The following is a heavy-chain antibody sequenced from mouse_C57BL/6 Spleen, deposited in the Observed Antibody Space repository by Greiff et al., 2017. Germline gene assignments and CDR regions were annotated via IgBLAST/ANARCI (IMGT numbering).Heavy chain of an antibody. D-gene: IGHD1-1*01. CDR2: IWTGGGT. CDR1: VFSFPISA. J-gene: IGHJ2*01. CDR3: ARKEYDYGIGH. Sequence: QVQLKQSGPGLVPSSQRLSIPCTVPVFSFPISAIRWVSPPPGNGLAWLGVIWTGGGTNYNSALKSRLSISNDNSKSQVFLKMNSLQTDDTARYYCARKEYDYGIGHWGEGATLSNSS. V-gene: IGHV2-9-1*01.